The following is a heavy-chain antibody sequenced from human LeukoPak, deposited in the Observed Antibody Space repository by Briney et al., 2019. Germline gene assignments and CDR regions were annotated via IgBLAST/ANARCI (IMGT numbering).Heavy chain of an antibody. CDR1: GFTFSSYG. J-gene: IGHJ6*03. CDR3: AKGGGYEAQYYYYYMDV. V-gene: IGHV3-30*02. Sequence: GGSLRLSCAASGFTFSSYGMHWVRQAPGKGLEWVAFIRYDGSNKYYADSVKGRFTISRDNFKNTLYLQMNSLRAEDRAVFYCAKGGGYEAQYYYYYMDVWGKGTTVTISS. CDR2: IRYDGSNK. D-gene: IGHD5-12*01.